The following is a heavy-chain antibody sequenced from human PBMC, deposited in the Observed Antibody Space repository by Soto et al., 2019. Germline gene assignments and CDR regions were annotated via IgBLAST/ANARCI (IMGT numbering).Heavy chain of an antibody. CDR2: IIPIFGTA. Sequence: SVKVSCKASGGTFSSYAISWVRQAPGQGLEWMGGIIPIFGTANYAQKFQGRVTITADESTSTAYMELSSLRSEDTAVYYCARVGYCSGGSCSPGHYYYYYGMDVWGQGTTVTVSS. CDR3: ARVGYCSGGSCSPGHYYYYYGMDV. J-gene: IGHJ6*02. D-gene: IGHD2-15*01. CDR1: GGTFSSYA. V-gene: IGHV1-69*13.